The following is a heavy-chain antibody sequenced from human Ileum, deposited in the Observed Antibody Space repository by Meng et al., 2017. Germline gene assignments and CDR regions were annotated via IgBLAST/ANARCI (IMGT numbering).Heavy chain of an antibody. D-gene: IGHD2-2*03. CDR2: INPNSGGT. CDR1: GYTFSGYY. V-gene: IGHV1-2*06. J-gene: IGHJ4*02. Sequence: VSVKVSCKTSGYTFSGYYIHWLRQAPGQGLEWMSRINPNSGGTKYSQNFQGRVTMTSDILLTTASMEMRNLTSDDTAVYYCARGPARMDYYFEYWGQGTPVTVSS. CDR3: ARGPARMDYYFEY.